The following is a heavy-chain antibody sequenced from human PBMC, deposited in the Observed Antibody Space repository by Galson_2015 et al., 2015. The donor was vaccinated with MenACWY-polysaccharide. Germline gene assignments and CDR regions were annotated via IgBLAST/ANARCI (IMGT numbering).Heavy chain of an antibody. Sequence: SLRLSCAASGFTFTSYAMSWVRQAPGKGLEWVSAIRSSGTNTYYADSVKGRFTISRDNSKNTLYLQMNSLRAEDTAVYYCAKDSTDCWRVARRFDHWGQGTLVTVSS. CDR1: GFTFTSYA. J-gene: IGHJ5*02. CDR3: AKDSTDCWRVARRFDH. V-gene: IGHV3-23*01. CDR2: IRSSGTNT. D-gene: IGHD3-3*01.